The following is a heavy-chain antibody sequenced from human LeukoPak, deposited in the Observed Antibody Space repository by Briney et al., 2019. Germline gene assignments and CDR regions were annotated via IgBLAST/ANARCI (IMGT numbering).Heavy chain of an antibody. V-gene: IGHV3-9*01. CDR3: VRDLKSRGCMDV. J-gene: IGHJ6*02. Sequence: GRSLRLSCAASGFTFDDYAMHWVRQAPGKGLEWVSGISWNSGSIGYADSVKGRFTISRDNAKNSLYLQMNSLRAEDTALYYCVRDLKSRGCMDVWGQGTTVTVSS. CDR2: ISWNSGSI. CDR1: GFTFDDYA.